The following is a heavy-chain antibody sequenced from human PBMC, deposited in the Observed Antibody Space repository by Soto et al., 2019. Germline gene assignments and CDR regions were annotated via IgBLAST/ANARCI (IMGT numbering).Heavy chain of an antibody. CDR2: ISYDETIT. J-gene: IGHJ4*02. CDR3: ARDWGGGSREFDS. V-gene: IGHV3-74*01. Sequence: PVGSLRLSCAASGFTFSNYGMHWVRQAPGKGLVWVSRISYDETITNYADSVKGRFTISRDNAKNTLYLQMNSLRAEDTAVYYCARDWGGGSREFDSWGQGTLVTVS. CDR1: GFTFSNYG. D-gene: IGHD2-15*01.